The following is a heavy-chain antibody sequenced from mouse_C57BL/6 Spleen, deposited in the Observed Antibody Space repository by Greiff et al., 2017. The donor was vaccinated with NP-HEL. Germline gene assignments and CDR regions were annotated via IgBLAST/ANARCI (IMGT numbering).Heavy chain of an antibody. Sequence: VQLQQSGPELVKPGASVKISCKASGYTFTDYYMNWVKQSHGKSLEWIGDINPNNGGTSYNQKFKGKATLTVDKSSSTAYMELRSLTSEDSAVYYCARLYYYGSYFDYWGQGTTLTVSS. CDR3: ARLYYYGSYFDY. J-gene: IGHJ2*01. V-gene: IGHV1-26*01. CDR1: GYTFTDYY. D-gene: IGHD1-1*01. CDR2: INPNNGGT.